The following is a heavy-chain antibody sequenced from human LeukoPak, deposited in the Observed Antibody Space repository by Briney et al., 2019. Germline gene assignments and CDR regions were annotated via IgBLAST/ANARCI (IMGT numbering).Heavy chain of an antibody. CDR2: IKYDGSKK. CDR1: GFTFSSYW. Sequence: PGGSLRLSCAASGFTFSSYWMSWVRQAPGKGLEWVANIKYDGSKKDYVASVKGRFTISRDNAKNSLYLQMNSLRAEDTAVYYCARDIEAAGLFFDYWGQGTLVTVSS. J-gene: IGHJ4*02. D-gene: IGHD6-13*01. V-gene: IGHV3-7*01. CDR3: ARDIEAAGLFFDY.